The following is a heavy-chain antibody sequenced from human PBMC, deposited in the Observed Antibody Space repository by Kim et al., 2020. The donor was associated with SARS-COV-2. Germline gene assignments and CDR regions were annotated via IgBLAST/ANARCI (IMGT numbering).Heavy chain of an antibody. CDR2: IYYSGST. CDR1: GGSISSGGYY. J-gene: IGHJ4*02. Sequence: SETLSLTCTASGGSISSGGYYWSWIRQHPGKGLEWIGYIYYSGSTYYNPSLKSRVTISVDTSKNQFSLKLSSVTAADTAVYYCARGQGLITMIVVVVGAFDYWGQGTLVTVSS. D-gene: IGHD3-22*01. CDR3: ARGQGLITMIVVVVGAFDY. V-gene: IGHV4-31*03.